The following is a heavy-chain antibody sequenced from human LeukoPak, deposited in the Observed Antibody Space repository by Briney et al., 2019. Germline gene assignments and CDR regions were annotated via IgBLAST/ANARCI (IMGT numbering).Heavy chain of an antibody. Sequence: PSETLSPTCTVSGGSISSYYWGWIRQPPGKGLEWIGYIYYSRSTNYNPSLKSRVTISVDTSKNQFSLKLTSVTAADTAVYYCAGGSYDYYYMDVWGKGTTVTVSS. CDR1: GGSISSYY. V-gene: IGHV4-59*01. D-gene: IGHD5-18*01. CDR2: IYYSRST. J-gene: IGHJ6*03. CDR3: AGGSYDYYYMDV.